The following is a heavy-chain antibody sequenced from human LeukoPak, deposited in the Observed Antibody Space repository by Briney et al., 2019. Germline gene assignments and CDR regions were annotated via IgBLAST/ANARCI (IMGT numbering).Heavy chain of an antibody. J-gene: IGHJ4*02. V-gene: IGHV4-34*01. CDR1: GGAFSGYY. CDR2: INHSGST. CDR3: ARVLFRRYYDSSGHRYFDY. D-gene: IGHD3-22*01. Sequence: SETLSLTCAVYGGAFSGYYWSWIRQPPGKGLGWIGEINHSGSTNYNPSLKSRVTISVDTSKNQFSLKLSSVTAADTAVYYCARVLFRRYYDSSGHRYFDYWGQGTLVTVSS.